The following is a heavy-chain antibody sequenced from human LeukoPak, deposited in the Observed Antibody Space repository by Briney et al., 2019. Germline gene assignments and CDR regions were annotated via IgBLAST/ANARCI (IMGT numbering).Heavy chain of an antibody. V-gene: IGHV1-2*06. CDR1: GYTFTGYY. Sequence: ASVKVSCKASGYTFTGYYMHWVRQAPGQGLEWMGRINPNSGGTNYAQKFQGRVTMTRDTSISTAYMELSRLRSDDTAVYYCARPAIVGATAYYFDYWGQGTLVTVSS. CDR3: ARPAIVGATAYYFDY. D-gene: IGHD1-26*01. CDR2: INPNSGGT. J-gene: IGHJ4*02.